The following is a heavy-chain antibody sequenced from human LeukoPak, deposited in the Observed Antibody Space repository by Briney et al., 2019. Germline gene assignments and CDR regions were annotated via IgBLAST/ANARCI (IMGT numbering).Heavy chain of an antibody. V-gene: IGHV3-11*04. CDR1: GFTFSDYY. J-gene: IGHJ6*03. D-gene: IGHD5-24*01. Sequence: GGSLRLSCAASGFTFSDYYMSWIRQAPGKGLEWVSYISSSGSTIYYADSVKGRFTISRDNAKNSLYLQMNSLRAEDTAVYYCARDRDVAITVIYYYMDVWGKGTAVTISS. CDR2: ISSSGSTI. CDR3: ARDRDVAITVIYYYMDV.